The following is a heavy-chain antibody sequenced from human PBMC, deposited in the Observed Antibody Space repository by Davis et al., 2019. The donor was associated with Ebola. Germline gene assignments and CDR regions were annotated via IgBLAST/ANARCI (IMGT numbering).Heavy chain of an antibody. D-gene: IGHD1-14*01. CDR3: VASAGTVGKFDY. J-gene: IGHJ4*01. CDR2: IVLGSVNT. CDR1: GFTFSSSA. V-gene: IGHV1-58*02. Sequence: SAKVSCKASGFTFSSSAMQWVRQARGQRLEWIGSIVLGSVNTNYAQKFQGRVTITRDMSTSTSYLDLSNLRSEDTAVYYCVASAGTVGKFDYWGQGTRVTVSS.